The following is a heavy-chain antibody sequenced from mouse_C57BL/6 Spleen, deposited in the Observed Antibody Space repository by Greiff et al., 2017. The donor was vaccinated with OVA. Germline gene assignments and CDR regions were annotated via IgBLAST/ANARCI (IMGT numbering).Heavy chain of an antibody. D-gene: IGHD3-1*01. CDR2: INPSSGYT. J-gene: IGHJ2*01. CDR1: GFTFNNYY. V-gene: IGHV1-7*01. CDR3: ARSGLSFDY. Sequence: VKLQESGAELAKPGASVKLSCTASGFTFNNYYMHWVKQRPEQGLDWIGYINPSSGYTEYHPKFQGKATLTADKSSSTAYMQLSSLTYEDSAVYYCARSGLSFDYWGQGTTLTVSA.